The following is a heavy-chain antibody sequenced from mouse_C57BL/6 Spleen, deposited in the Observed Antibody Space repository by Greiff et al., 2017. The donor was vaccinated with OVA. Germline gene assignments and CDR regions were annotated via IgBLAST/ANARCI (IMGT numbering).Heavy chain of an antibody. J-gene: IGHJ2*01. D-gene: IGHD1-1*01. CDR3: ARHDYYGSSYNYFDY. CDR2: ISSGGRYT. Sequence: EVHLVESGGDLVKPGGSLKLSCAASGFTFSSYGMSWVRQTPDKRLEWVATISSGGRYTNYPESVKGRFTISRDNAKNTLYLQMSSLKSEDTTMYYCARHDYYGSSYNYFDYWGQGTTLTVSS. CDR1: GFTFSSYG. V-gene: IGHV5-6*01.